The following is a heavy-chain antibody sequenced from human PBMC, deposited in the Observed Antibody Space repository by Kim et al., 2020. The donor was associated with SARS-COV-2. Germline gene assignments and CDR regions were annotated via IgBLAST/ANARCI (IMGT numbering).Heavy chain of an antibody. Sequence: SETLSLTCSVSGDSVNSRLHYWSWIRQPPGKGLEWIGQVYFSVSTNYNPSLKSRVSISVDTSKNQFSLQLNSVSAADTALYYCARGRRGAASAIGDWGQGALVTVSS. CDR3: ARGRRGAASAIGD. CDR1: GDSVNSRLHY. V-gene: IGHV4-61*01. D-gene: IGHD2-21*02. CDR2: VYFSVST. J-gene: IGHJ4*02.